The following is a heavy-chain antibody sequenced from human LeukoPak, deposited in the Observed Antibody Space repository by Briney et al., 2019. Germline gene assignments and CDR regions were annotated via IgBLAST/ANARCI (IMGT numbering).Heavy chain of an antibody. CDR1: GFTFSNAW. J-gene: IGHJ4*02. Sequence: GGSLRLSCAASGFTFSNAWMSWVRQAPGKGLEWVGRIKSKTDGGTTDYAAPVKGRFTISRDDSKNTLYLQMNSLKTEDTAVYYCTTLSYSGYDRDDYWGQGTLVTVSS. CDR3: TTLSYSGYDRDDY. V-gene: IGHV3-15*01. CDR2: IKSKTDGGTT. D-gene: IGHD5-12*01.